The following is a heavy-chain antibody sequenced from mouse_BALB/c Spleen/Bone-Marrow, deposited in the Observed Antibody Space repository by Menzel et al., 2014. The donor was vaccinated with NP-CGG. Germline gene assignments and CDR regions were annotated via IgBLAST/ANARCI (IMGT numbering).Heavy chain of an antibody. J-gene: IGHJ2*01. D-gene: IGHD1-1*01. CDR3: AREATYYAYFDY. CDR1: GYTFTSNT. CDR2: INPTRGYT. V-gene: IGHV1-4*02. Sequence: LVESAGELARPGASVKMSCKASGYTFTSNTIQWVKQRPGQGLEWIGYINPTRGYTDYNQRFKDKTTLTADKSSSTAYMQLSSLTSEDSAVYYCAREATYYAYFDYWGQGTILTVSS.